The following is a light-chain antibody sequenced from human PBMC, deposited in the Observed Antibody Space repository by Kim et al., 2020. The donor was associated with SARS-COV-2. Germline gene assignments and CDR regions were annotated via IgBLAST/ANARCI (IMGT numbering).Light chain of an antibody. CDR3: NSRDSSGNHPV. J-gene: IGLJ2*01. Sequence: ELTQDPAVSVALGQTVRITCQGDSLRSYYASWYQQKPGQAPVLVIYGKNNRPSGIPDRFSGSSSGNTASLTITGAQAEDEADYYCNSRDSSGNHPVFG. CDR1: SLRSYY. CDR2: GKN. V-gene: IGLV3-19*01.